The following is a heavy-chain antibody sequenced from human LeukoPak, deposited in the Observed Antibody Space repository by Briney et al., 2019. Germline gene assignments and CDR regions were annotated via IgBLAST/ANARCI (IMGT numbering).Heavy chain of an antibody. CDR2: IDGGGGST. D-gene: IGHD1-1*01. J-gene: IGHJ4*02. V-gene: IGHV3-23*01. Sequence: GGSLRLSCAASGFTFSSYAMTWVRQAPGKGLEWVSAIDGGGGSTYYADSVKGRFTISRDNSKNTLYLQMNSLRGEDTAVYYCAKKGRSSGTTYFDYWGQGTLVTVSS. CDR1: GFTFSSYA. CDR3: AKKGRSSGTTYFDY.